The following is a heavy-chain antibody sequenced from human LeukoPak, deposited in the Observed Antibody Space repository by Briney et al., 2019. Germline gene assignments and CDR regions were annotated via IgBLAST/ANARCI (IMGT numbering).Heavy chain of an antibody. CDR2: ISSSSSYI. J-gene: IGHJ4*02. D-gene: IGHD6-13*01. CDR1: GFTFSSYS. Sequence: GGSLRLSCAASGFTFSSYSMNWVRQAPGKGLEWVSSISSSSSYIYYADSVKGRFTISRDNAKNSLYLQMNSLRAEDTAVYYCARKSVKGIAAAGKGGFDYWGQGTLVTVSS. CDR3: ARKSVKGIAAAGKGGFDY. V-gene: IGHV3-21*01.